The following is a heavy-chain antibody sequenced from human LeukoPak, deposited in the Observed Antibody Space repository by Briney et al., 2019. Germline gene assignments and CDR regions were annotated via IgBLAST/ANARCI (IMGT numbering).Heavy chain of an antibody. D-gene: IGHD6-19*01. CDR1: GFTFSSYE. Sequence: PGGSLRLSCAASGFTFSSYEVNWVRQAPGKGLEWVSYISSSGSTIYYADSVKGRFTISRDNAKNSLYLQMNSLRAEDTAVYYCARVGEQWRAFDIWGQGTMVTVSS. CDR3: ARVGEQWRAFDI. J-gene: IGHJ3*02. V-gene: IGHV3-48*03. CDR2: ISSSGSTI.